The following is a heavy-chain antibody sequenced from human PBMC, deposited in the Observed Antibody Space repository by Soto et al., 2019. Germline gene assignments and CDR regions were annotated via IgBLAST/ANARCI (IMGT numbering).Heavy chain of an antibody. J-gene: IGHJ4*02. Sequence: ETLSLTCGVSGGSISSGGSSWNWVRQAPGKGLEWVSSISSSSSYIYYADSVKGRFTISRDNAKNSLYLQMNSLRAEDTAVYYCAKQESDWNDHFDYWGQGTLVTVSS. CDR3: AKQESDWNDHFDY. D-gene: IGHD1-1*01. V-gene: IGHV3-21*01. CDR1: GGSISSGGSS. CDR2: ISSSSSYI.